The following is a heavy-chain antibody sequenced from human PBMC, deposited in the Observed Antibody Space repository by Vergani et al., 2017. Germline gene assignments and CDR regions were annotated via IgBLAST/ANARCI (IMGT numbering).Heavy chain of an antibody. J-gene: IGHJ4*02. D-gene: IGHD2-21*01. V-gene: IGHV4-61*01. Sequence: QVQLQESGPGLVKPSETLSLTCTVSGASVTRANYYWSWIRQTPGTGLEWIGFIYHSGGTSYSPSLKSRVTISLDTSKNQFSLKVASVTAADTAMYYCPSTLCGGECYYDHWGQGTLVTVSS. CDR3: PSTLCGGECYYDH. CDR1: GASVTRANYY. CDR2: IYHSGGT.